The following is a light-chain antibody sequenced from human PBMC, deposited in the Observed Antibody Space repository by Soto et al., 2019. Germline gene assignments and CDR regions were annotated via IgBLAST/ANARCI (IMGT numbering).Light chain of an antibody. Sequence: DIQMTQSPSSLSASVGDRVTITCQASQDINNYLNWYQQKSGKAPELLIYDASNLETGVPSRFSGSGSGTHFTVTISGLQPEDFATYYCQQYGNLLWRFGQGTKVEI. CDR1: QDINNY. J-gene: IGKJ1*01. V-gene: IGKV1-33*01. CDR3: QQYGNLLWR. CDR2: DAS.